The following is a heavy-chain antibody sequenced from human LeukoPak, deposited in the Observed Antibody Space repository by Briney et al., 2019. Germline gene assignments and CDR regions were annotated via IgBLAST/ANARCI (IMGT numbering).Heavy chain of an antibody. CDR2: ITSSSTTT. CDR3: VRGAGPLFDP. V-gene: IGHV3-11*01. Sequence: PGGSLRLTCAASGFTFSDHHMSWIRQAPGKGLEWLSYITSSSTTTSYADSVKGRFTVSRDNAKNSLYLQMNGLRADDTAVYYCVRGAGPLFDPWGQGTLVTVSS. J-gene: IGHJ5*02. CDR1: GFTFSDHH.